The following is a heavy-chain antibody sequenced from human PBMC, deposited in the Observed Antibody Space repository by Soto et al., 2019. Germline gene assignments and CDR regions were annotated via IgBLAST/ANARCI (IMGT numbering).Heavy chain of an antibody. CDR3: ARFVLHSSRRYYFDS. J-gene: IGHJ4*02. Sequence: PSESLSLTCTVSGGSISSNYWSWVRQSPGKGLECIGYISYGGSVTYNPSLKSRVTISIDTSRTHFSLRLSSVTAADTAVYYCARFVLHSSRRYYFDSWGQGALVTVSS. V-gene: IGHV4-59*01. CDR2: ISYGGSV. D-gene: IGHD6-6*01. CDR1: GGSISSNY.